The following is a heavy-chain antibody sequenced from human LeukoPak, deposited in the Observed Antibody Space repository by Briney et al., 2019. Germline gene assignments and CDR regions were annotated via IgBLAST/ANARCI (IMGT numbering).Heavy chain of an antibody. J-gene: IGHJ4*02. CDR1: GFTFSRHW. CDR3: ARGRYSGYMYYFDY. D-gene: IGHD5-12*01. CDR2: IKQDGSET. Sequence: GGSLRLSCAASGFTFSRHWMTWVRQAPGKGLEWVANIKQDGSETYYVDAVKGRFTISRDNAKNSLYLQMNSLRVDDTAVYFCARGRYSGYMYYFDYWGQGTLVTVSS. V-gene: IGHV3-7*01.